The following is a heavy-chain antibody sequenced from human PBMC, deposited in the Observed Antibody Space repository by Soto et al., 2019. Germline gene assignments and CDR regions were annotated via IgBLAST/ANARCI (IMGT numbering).Heavy chain of an antibody. J-gene: IGHJ4*02. V-gene: IGHV3-23*01. CDR1: EFTFSNYA. D-gene: IGHD3-22*01. CDR2: ISYGGGTT. CDR3: AKHPGYYYDSTGSHFDY. Sequence: PGGSLRLSCAASEFTFSNYAMSWVRQAPGKGLEWVSAISYGGGTTYYADSVKGRFTISRDNSKNTLYLQMNSLRAEDTAVYYCAKHPGYYYDSTGSHFDYWGQGTLVTVSS.